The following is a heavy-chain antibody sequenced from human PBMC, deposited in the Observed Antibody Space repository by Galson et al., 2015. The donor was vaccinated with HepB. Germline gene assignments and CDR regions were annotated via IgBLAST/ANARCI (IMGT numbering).Heavy chain of an antibody. J-gene: IGHJ4*02. Sequence: SVKVSCKASGYTFTSYGISWVRQAPGKGLVWMGWISVYNGNTNYAQKLQGRVTMTTDTSTSTAYMELRSLRSDDTAVYYCARLSSGYYGFFDYWGQGTLVTVSS. D-gene: IGHD3-22*01. CDR2: ISVYNGNT. CDR3: ARLSSGYYGFFDY. CDR1: GYTFTSYG. V-gene: IGHV1-18*04.